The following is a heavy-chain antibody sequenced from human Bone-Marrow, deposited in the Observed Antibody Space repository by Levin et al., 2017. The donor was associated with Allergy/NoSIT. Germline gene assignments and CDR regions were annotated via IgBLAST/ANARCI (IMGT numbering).Heavy chain of an antibody. CDR3: AKDLAGNPAYNWFDP. D-gene: IGHD4-23*01. CDR1: GFTFSSYA. J-gene: IGHJ5*02. CDR2: ISGSGGST. Sequence: QPGESLKISCAASGFTFSSYAMSWVRQAPGKGLEWVSAISGSGGSTYYADSVKGRFTISRDNSKNTLYLQMNSLRAEDTAVYYCAKDLAGNPAYNWFDPWGQGTLVTVSS. V-gene: IGHV3-23*01.